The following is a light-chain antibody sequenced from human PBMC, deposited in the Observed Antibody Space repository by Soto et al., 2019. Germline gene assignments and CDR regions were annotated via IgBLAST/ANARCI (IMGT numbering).Light chain of an antibody. CDR2: AAS. V-gene: IGKV1-39*01. CDR1: QSISNY. Sequence: DMEMTQSPSSLSASVGDRVTITFRASQSISNYLNWYQHKPGKVPKLLIYAASSLQSGVPTRFSGSGSGTDFTLTINSLQPEDFATYYCQQSYGTPLTFGGGTRIEIK. J-gene: IGKJ4*01. CDR3: QQSYGTPLT.